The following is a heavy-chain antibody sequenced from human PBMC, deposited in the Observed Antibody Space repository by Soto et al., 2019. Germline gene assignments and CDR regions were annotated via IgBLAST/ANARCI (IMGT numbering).Heavy chain of an antibody. Sequence: QVQLVQSGAELKKPGSSVKVSCEASGGSFSKQAISWVRQAPGQGLEWMGGINTRFGATNYAPKFQGRITITADESTNTVYMALSSLTSEDTAVYYCARGASSGFEYWYFDLWGRGTLVSVSS. D-gene: IGHD5-12*01. J-gene: IGHJ2*01. CDR1: GGSFSKQA. V-gene: IGHV1-69*01. CDR2: INTRFGAT. CDR3: ARGASSGFEYWYFDL.